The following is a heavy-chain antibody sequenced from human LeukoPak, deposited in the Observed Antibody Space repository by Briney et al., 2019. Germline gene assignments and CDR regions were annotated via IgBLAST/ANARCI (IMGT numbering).Heavy chain of an antibody. V-gene: IGHV1-2*02. Sequence: ASVKVSCKASGYTFTGHYIHWVQQAPGQGFEWMGWINPNTGGTDYAQKFQDRIAISTYTSISTAYMELSRLRSDDTALYYCARDLATIDGIAWYYFENWGQGTLVTVS. CDR2: INPNTGGT. D-gene: IGHD5-12*01. CDR1: GYTFTGHY. J-gene: IGHJ4*02. CDR3: ARDLATIDGIAWYYFEN.